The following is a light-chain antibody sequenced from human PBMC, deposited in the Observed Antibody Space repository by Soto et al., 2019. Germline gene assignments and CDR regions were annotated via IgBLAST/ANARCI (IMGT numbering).Light chain of an antibody. CDR2: GTS. V-gene: IGKV1-39*01. CDR3: QRSHSSSWT. CDR1: QSISNS. J-gene: IGKJ1*01. Sequence: DIQLTQSPSSLSASVGDRVTITCRASQSISNSLNWYQQKPGKAPNLRIYGTSDLQSGVPSRFSGSGSGTEFTLTVSILQRDYLATYYCQRSHSSSWTFGQGTKVEIK.